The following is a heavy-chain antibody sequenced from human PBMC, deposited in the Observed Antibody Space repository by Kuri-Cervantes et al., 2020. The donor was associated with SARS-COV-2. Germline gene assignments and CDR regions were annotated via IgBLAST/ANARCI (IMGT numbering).Heavy chain of an antibody. V-gene: IGHV3-33*01. CDR2: IWYDGSNK. Sequence: GESLKISCAASGFTFSSYGMHWVRQAPGKGLEWVAVIWYDGSNKYYADSVKGRFTISRDNSKNTLYLQMNSLRAEDTAVYYCARSLSRYYDSSGYQTYCYYGMDVWGQGTTVTVSS. D-gene: IGHD3-22*01. J-gene: IGHJ6*02. CDR1: GFTFSSYG. CDR3: ARSLSRYYDSSGYQTYCYYGMDV.